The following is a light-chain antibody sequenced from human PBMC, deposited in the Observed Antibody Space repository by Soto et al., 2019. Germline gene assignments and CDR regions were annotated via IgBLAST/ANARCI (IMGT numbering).Light chain of an antibody. CDR2: VVS. Sequence: DIQMTQSPSSLSASVGDRVIITCRASQSIGNFLNWYQQKPVTAPKLLISVVSSLQSGVPSRFSGSGSGTDFNLTITSLQPEDCATYSCQQSDSTPLTFGGGTKVEIK. CDR1: QSIGNF. V-gene: IGKV1-39*01. J-gene: IGKJ4*01. CDR3: QQSDSTPLT.